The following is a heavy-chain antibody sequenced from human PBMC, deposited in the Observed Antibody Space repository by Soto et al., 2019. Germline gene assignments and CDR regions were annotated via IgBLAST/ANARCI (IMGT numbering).Heavy chain of an antibody. CDR3: ARRLIAAAGSYYYYGMDV. D-gene: IGHD6-13*01. Sequence: PVGSLRLSCAASGFTFSSYGMHWVRQAPGKGLEWVAVIWYDGSNKYYADSVKGRFTISRDNSKNTLYLQMNSLRAEDTAVYYCARRLIAAAGSYYYYGMDVWGQGTTVTVSS. CDR1: GFTFSSYG. CDR2: IWYDGSNK. V-gene: IGHV3-33*01. J-gene: IGHJ6*02.